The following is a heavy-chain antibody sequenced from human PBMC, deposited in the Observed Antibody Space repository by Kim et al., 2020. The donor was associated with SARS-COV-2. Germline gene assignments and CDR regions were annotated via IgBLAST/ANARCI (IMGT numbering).Heavy chain of an antibody. Sequence: ASVKVSCKASGYTFTSYAMHWVRQAPGQRLEWMGWINAGNGNTKYSQKFQGRVTITRDTSASTAYKELSSLRSEDTAVYYCARGKTSGVTGDYWGQGTLVTVSS. J-gene: IGHJ4*02. D-gene: IGHD3-10*01. CDR2: INAGNGNT. CDR1: GYTFTSYA. CDR3: ARGKTSGVTGDY. V-gene: IGHV1-3*01.